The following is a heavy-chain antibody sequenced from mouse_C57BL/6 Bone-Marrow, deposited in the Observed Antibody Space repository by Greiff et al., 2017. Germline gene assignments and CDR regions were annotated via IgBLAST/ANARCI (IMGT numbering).Heavy chain of an antibody. D-gene: IGHD2-4*01. V-gene: IGHV1-69*01. CDR1: GYTFTSYW. CDR3: ARKDYDGDGPYYFDY. CDR2: IDPSDSYT. J-gene: IGHJ2*01. Sequence: QVQLQQPGAELVMPGASVKLSCKASGYTFTSYWMHWVKQRPGQGLEWIGEIDPSDSYTNYNQKFKGKSTLTVDKSSSTAYMQLSSLTSEDSAVYYCARKDYDGDGPYYFDYWGQGTTLTVSS.